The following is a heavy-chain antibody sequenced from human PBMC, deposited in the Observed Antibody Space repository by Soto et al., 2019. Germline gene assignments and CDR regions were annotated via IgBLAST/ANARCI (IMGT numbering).Heavy chain of an antibody. V-gene: IGHV1-46*01. CDR3: VRASYSFDI. CDR1: GYPFTSFF. Sequence: VQLVQSGAEVRSPGASVKISCKASGYPFTSFFIHWVRQAPGQGLEWVGVINPRSGSANYAQKFQGRLTLTRDTSSTTVYLDLSSLKSEETALYFCVRASYSFDIWGQGALVTVSS. J-gene: IGHJ4*02. CDR2: INPRSGSA.